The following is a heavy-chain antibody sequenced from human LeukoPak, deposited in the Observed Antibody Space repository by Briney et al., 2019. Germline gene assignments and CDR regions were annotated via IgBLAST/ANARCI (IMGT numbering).Heavy chain of an antibody. CDR3: ARDHIMVRKVTYDYLGRRV. J-gene: IGHJ6*02. V-gene: IGHV4-59*01. Sequence: SETLSLTCTVSGGSIGSYYWSWIRQPPGKGLEWIGNLFDSGTTHYNPSLKSRVTISVDTSKNQLSLKLSSLTAADTAVYYCARDHIMVRKVTYDYLGRRVGCQGTTVTVSS. CDR2: LFDSGTT. CDR1: GGSIGSYY. D-gene: IGHD3-10*01.